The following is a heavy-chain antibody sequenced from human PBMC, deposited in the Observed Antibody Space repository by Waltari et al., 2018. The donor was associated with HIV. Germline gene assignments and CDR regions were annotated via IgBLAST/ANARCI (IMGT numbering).Heavy chain of an antibody. CDR2: ISSSGSTI. Sequence: EVQLVESGGGLVQPGGSLRLSCAASGFTFSSYEMNWVRQAPGKGLEWVSYISSSGSTIYYADSVKGRFTISRYNAKNSLYLQMNSLRAEDTVVYYCARIAAAGQGYWGQGTLVTVSS. CDR3: ARIAAAGQGY. J-gene: IGHJ4*02. CDR1: GFTFSSYE. V-gene: IGHV3-48*03. D-gene: IGHD6-13*01.